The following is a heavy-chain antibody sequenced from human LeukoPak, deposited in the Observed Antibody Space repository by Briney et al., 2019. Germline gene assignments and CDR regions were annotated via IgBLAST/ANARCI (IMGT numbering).Heavy chain of an antibody. D-gene: IGHD4-23*01. CDR2: MYRGGNT. CDR1: GFTVSSKY. V-gene: IGHV3-53*01. Sequence: GGSLRLSCAASGFTVSSKYMTWVRQAPGKGLEWVSVMYRGGNTYYADSMKGRFSISRDNSKNTVYLQVNSLRAEDTAVYYCATFSYAGNAGGSAGSWGQGTLVTVSS. J-gene: IGHJ5*02. CDR3: ATFSYAGNAGGSAGS.